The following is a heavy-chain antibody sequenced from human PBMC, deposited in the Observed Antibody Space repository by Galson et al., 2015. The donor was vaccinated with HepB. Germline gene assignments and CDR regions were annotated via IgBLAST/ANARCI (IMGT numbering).Heavy chain of an antibody. J-gene: IGHJ4*02. Sequence: SLRLSCAASGFTFRNYGMNWVRQAPGKGLEWVAVTWFDGSSQQYADSVKGRFTISRDKSKNTVYLQVNSLRAEDTAVYYCAEDGEVGAPRYFFDYWGRGTLVTVSS. D-gene: IGHD1-26*01. CDR2: TWFDGSSQ. CDR1: GFTFRNYG. CDR3: AEDGEVGAPRYFFDY. V-gene: IGHV3-33*03.